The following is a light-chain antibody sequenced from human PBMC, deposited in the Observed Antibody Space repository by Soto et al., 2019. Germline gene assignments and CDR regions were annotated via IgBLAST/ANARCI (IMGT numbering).Light chain of an antibody. J-gene: IGKJ3*01. V-gene: IGKV3-11*01. CDR1: QSVSSY. Sequence: EIVLTQSPATLSLSPGERATLSCRASQSVSSYLAWYQQKPGQAPRLLIXXAXXXXXXXXXXXXXXXXGTDFTLTISSLEPEDFAVYYCQQRSNWPRGFTFGPGTKVDIK. CDR3: QQRSNWPRGFT. CDR2: XAX.